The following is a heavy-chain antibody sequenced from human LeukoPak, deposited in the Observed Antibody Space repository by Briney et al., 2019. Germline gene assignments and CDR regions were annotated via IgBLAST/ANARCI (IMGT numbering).Heavy chain of an antibody. D-gene: IGHD1-1*01. J-gene: IGHJ3*01. V-gene: IGHV3-23*01. CDR2: MNPSGGTT. CDR1: GFTFSSYS. Sequence: GGSLRLSCVPSGFTFSSYSMSWVRQAPGKGLEWVSAMNPSGGTTAYADSVRDRFTISRDNSKNTPYLQMSSLRAEDTALYYCAKGRTAVRDTFDVWGQGTVVTVSS. CDR3: AKGRTAVRDTFDV.